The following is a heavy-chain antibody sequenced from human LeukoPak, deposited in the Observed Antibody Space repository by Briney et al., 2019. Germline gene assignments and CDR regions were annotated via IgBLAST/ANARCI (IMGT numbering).Heavy chain of an antibody. V-gene: IGHV3-43*02. CDR2: ISCDRGIT. CDR1: GIAFNYYA. CDR3: AKDLPTALDYYYGMDV. D-gene: IGHD2-21*02. J-gene: IGHJ6*02. Sequence: GSLGLSCAASGIAFNYYAMHWGRPAPGKGVEWVSIISCDRGITYYADSVNGRFTISRDNSKNSLYLQMNSLRTEHTALYYCAKDLPTALDYYYGMDVWGQGTTVTVPS.